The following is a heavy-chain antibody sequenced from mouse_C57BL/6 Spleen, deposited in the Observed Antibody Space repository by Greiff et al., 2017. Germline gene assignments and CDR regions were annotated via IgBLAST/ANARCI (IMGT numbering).Heavy chain of an antibody. Sequence: QVQLQQSGPGLVQPSQSLSITCTVSGFSLTSYGVHWVRQSPGKGLEWLGVIWSGGSTDYNAAFISRLGISKDNSKSQVFFKMNSLQADDTAIYYCARPLYYDFYAMDYWGQGTSVTVSS. J-gene: IGHJ4*01. D-gene: IGHD2-4*01. CDR3: ARPLYYDFYAMDY. V-gene: IGHV2-2*01. CDR2: IWSGGST. CDR1: GFSLTSYG.